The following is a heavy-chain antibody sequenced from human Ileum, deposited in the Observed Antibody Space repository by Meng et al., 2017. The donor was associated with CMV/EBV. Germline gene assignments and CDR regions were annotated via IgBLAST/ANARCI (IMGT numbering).Heavy chain of an antibody. D-gene: IGHD5-18*01. Sequence: GESLKISCAASGFTFSASWMSWVRQAPGKGREWLANIYGDGRYKYYVDSVKGRFTISRDNDRQSLYLQMNSLRPEDTAVYYCATSKDSPGNDWGQGTLVTVSS. CDR1: GFTFSASW. CDR3: ATSKDSPGND. J-gene: IGHJ4*02. V-gene: IGHV3-7*01. CDR2: IYGDGRYK.